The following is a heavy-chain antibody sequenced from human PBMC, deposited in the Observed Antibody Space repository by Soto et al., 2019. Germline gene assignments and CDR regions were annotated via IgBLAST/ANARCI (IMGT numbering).Heavy chain of an antibody. CDR3: ARWVDYGDYYYGMDV. V-gene: IGHV4-30-4*01. CDR2: IYYSGST. J-gene: IGHJ6*02. D-gene: IGHD4-17*01. Sequence: SETLSLTCTVSGGSISSGDYYWSWIRQPPGKGLEWIGYIYYSGSTYYNPSLESRVTISVDTSKNQFSLKLSSVTAADTAVYYCARWVDYGDYYYGMDVWGQGTTVTVSS. CDR1: GGSISSGDYY.